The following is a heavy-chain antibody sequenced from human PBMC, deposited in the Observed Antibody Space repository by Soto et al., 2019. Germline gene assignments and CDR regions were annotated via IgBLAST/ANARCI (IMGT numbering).Heavy chain of an antibody. CDR2: IYPGDSDT. D-gene: IGHD4-17*01. CDR1: GYSFTSYW. V-gene: IGHV5-51*01. Sequence: GESLKISCKGSGYSFTSYWIGWVRQMPGKGLEWMGIIYPGDSDTRYSPSFQGQVTISADKSISTAYLQWSSLKASDTAMYYCARVKTTVVTPGYYYYYYGMDVWGQGATVTVSS. J-gene: IGHJ6*02. CDR3: ARVKTTVVTPGYYYYYYGMDV.